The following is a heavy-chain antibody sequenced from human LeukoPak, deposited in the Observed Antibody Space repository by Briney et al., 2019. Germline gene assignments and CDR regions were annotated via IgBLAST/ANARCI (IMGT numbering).Heavy chain of an antibody. CDR2: ITWNGGST. V-gene: IGHV3-20*04. D-gene: IGHD6-13*01. CDR3: AREPAALGSWFDP. Sequence: GGSLRLSCAASGFSFNDYGMSWVRQAPGQGPEWVSGITWNGGSTDYAASVKGRFTISRDNAKNSLYLQMNSLRAEDTAVYYCAREPAALGSWFDPWGQGTLVTVSS. J-gene: IGHJ5*02. CDR1: GFSFNDYG.